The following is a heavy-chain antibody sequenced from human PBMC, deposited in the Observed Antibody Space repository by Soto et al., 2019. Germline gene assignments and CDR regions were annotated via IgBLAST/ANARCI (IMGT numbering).Heavy chain of an antibody. D-gene: IGHD5-18*01. CDR3: ARARAVDTAMVTGYFHY. CDR1: GYTFTGYY. J-gene: IGHJ4*01. Sequence: ASVKVSCKASGYTFTGYYMHWVRQAPGQGLEWMGWINPDSGGTNYAQNFQGWVTMTRDTSISTAYIELSRLRPDDTAVYYCARARAVDTAMVTGYFHYWGLGTLVPVSS. V-gene: IGHV1-2*04. CDR2: INPDSGGT.